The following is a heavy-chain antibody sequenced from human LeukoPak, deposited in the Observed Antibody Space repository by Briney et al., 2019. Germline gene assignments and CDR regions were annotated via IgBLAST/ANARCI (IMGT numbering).Heavy chain of an antibody. J-gene: IGHJ4*02. CDR3: AQSVVADYFDY. CDR1: GGSFSGYY. CDR2: INHSGST. D-gene: IGHD2-15*01. V-gene: IGHV4-34*01. Sequence: SETLSLTCAVYGGSFSGYYWSWIRQPPGKGLEWIGEINHSGSTNYNPSLKSRVTISVDTSKNQFSLKLSSVTAADTAVYYCAQSVVADYFDYWGQGTLATVSS.